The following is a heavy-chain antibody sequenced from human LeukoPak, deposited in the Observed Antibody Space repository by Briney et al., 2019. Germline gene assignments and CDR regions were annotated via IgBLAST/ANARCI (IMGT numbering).Heavy chain of an antibody. D-gene: IGHD2-15*01. CDR1: GGSISSYY. CDR2: IYTSGST. J-gene: IGHJ4*02. V-gene: IGHV4-4*07. Sequence: KPSETLSLTCTVSGGSISSYYWSWIRQPAGKGLEWIGRIYTSGSTNYNPSLKSRVTMSVDTSKNQFSLKLSSVTAADTAVYYCARNESRYCSGGSCYSFDYWGQGTLVTASS. CDR3: ARNESRYCSGGSCYSFDY.